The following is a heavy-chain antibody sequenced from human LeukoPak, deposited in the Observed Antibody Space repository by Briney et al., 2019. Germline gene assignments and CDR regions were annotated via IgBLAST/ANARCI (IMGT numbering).Heavy chain of an antibody. D-gene: IGHD2-2*02. CDR2: ISAYNGNT. CDR1: GYTFTSYG. Sequence: ASVKVSCKASGYTFTSYGISWVRQAPGQGLEWMGWISAYNGNTNYAQKLQGRVTMTTDTSTSTAYMELRSLRSDDTAVYYCARVVGKQRYCSSTSCYNGWFDPWGQGTLVTVSS. CDR3: ARVVGKQRYCSSTSCYNGWFDP. J-gene: IGHJ5*02. V-gene: IGHV1-18*01.